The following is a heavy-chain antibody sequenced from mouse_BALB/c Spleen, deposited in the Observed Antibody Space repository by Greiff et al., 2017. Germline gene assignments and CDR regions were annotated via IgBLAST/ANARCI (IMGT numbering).Heavy chain of an antibody. CDR3: AREGDVITTRYYDV. V-gene: IGHV5-6-3*01. J-gene: IGHJ1*01. D-gene: IGHD2-4*01. Sequence: EVQLVESGGGLVQPGGSLKLSCAASGFTFSSYGMSWVRQTPDKRLELVATINSNGGSTYYPDSVKGRFTISRDNAKNTLYLQMSSLKSEDTAMYYCAREGDVITTRYYDVWGAGTTVTVSS. CDR2: INSNGGST. CDR1: GFTFSSYG.